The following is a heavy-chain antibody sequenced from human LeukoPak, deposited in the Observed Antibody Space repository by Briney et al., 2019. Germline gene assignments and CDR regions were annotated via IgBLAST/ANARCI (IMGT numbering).Heavy chain of an antibody. D-gene: IGHD1-14*01. V-gene: IGHV4-4*09. CDR3: ARKPSGIISSIDAFDI. CDR1: GGSISSYY. CDR2: IYTSGST. J-gene: IGHJ3*02. Sequence: PSEALSLTCTVSGGSISSYYWSWIRQPPGKGLEWIGYIYTSGSTNYNPSLKSRVTISVDTSKNQFSLKLSSVTAADTAVYYCARKPSGIISSIDAFDIWGQGTMVTVSS.